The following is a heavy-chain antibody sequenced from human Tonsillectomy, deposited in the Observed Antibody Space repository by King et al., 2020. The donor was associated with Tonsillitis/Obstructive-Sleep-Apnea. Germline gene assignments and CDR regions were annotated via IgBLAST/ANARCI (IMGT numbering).Heavy chain of an antibody. J-gene: IGHJ4*02. D-gene: IGHD3-16*02. Sequence: VQLVESGGGLVQPGGSLRLSCVSPGFPLRSNALSWVRQAPGKGLDWVSAITAGGITPYYADSVKGRFTISRDNPKNTFYLQMNSLRAEDTAIYYCTGYTYYFDYWGQGTLVTVSS. V-gene: IGHV3-23*04. CDR1: GFPLRSNA. CDR3: TGYTYYFDY. CDR2: ITAGGITP.